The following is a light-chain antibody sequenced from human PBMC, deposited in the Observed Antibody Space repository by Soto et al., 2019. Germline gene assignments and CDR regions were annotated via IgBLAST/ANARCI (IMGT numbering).Light chain of an antibody. CDR1: NIGSKN. CDR3: QVWDSSSDHVV. J-gene: IGLJ2*01. V-gene: IGLV3-21*02. Sequence: SYELTQPPSVSVAPGQTARITCGGNNIGSKNVHWYQQKPGQAPVLVVYDDSVRPSGIPERFSGSNSGNTATLTISRVEAGDEADYYCQVWDSSSDHVVFGGGTKLTVL. CDR2: DDS.